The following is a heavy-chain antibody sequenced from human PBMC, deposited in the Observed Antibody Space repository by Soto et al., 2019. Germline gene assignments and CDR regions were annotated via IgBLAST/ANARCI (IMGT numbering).Heavy chain of an antibody. CDR1: GFTFSTYW. CDR3: AAGGSGYYAN. D-gene: IGHD3-22*01. Sequence: EVPLVESGGDLVQPGGSLRLSCAASGFTFSTYWMHWVRQAPGKGLLWVSRIKTDGTYATYADSVKGRFTISRDNAKNTLYLQMNSLRVEDGAVYYCAAGGSGYYANWGQGTLVTVSS. J-gene: IGHJ4*02. CDR2: IKTDGTYA. V-gene: IGHV3-74*01.